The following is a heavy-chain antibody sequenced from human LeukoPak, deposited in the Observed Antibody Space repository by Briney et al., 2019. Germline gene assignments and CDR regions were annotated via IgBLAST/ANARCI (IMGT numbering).Heavy chain of an antibody. D-gene: IGHD4-17*01. V-gene: IGHV3-30*04. CDR2: ISYDGSNK. Sequence: GGSLRLSCAASGFTFSSYAMHWVRQAPGKGLEWVAVISYDGSNKYYADSVKGRFTISRDNSKNTLYLQMNSLRAEDTAVYYCARDRNDYGDTGPSDYWGQGTLVTVSS. CDR1: GFTFSSYA. CDR3: ARDRNDYGDTGPSDY. J-gene: IGHJ4*02.